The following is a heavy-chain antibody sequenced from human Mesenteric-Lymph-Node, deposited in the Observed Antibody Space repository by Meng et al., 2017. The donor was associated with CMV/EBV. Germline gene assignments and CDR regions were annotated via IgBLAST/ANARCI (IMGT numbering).Heavy chain of an antibody. CDR3: ARDRGSAGPFDP. V-gene: IGHV4-61*01. Sequence: SETLSLTCTVSGDSVSSGSYYWSCMRQPPGKRLEWIAFIYYSGNSYYNPSLKSRVAISIDTSKNQFSLRMNSVTAADTAVYYCARDRGSAGPFDPWGQGTLVTVSS. CDR2: IYYSGNS. J-gene: IGHJ5*02. CDR1: GDSVSSGSYY. D-gene: IGHD1-14*01.